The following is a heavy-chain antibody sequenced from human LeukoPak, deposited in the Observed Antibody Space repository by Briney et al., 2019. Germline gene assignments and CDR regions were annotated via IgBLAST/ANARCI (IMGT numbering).Heavy chain of an antibody. CDR3: ARGVYCSGGSRYGRFDY. J-gene: IGHJ4*02. CDR1: GGSFSGYY. Sequence: SETLSLTCAVYGGSFSGYYWSWIRQPPGKGLEWIGELNHSGSTNYNPSLKSRVTISVDTSKNQFSLKLSSVTAADTAVYYCARGVYCSGGSRYGRFDYWGQGTLVTVSS. D-gene: IGHD2-15*01. CDR2: LNHSGST. V-gene: IGHV4-34*01.